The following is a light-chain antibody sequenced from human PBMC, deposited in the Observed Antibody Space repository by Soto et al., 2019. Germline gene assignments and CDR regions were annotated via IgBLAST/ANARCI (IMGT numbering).Light chain of an antibody. Sequence: EIVMTQSPATLSVSPGERATLSCRASQSVSSNLAWYQQKPGQAPRLLIYGASTRATGIPARFSGSGSGTEFTLTISSLQSEDFAVYYLQQYNNWPPTVGQGTNVDIX. CDR3: QQYNNWPPT. CDR2: GAS. CDR1: QSVSSN. V-gene: IGKV3-15*01. J-gene: IGKJ1*01.